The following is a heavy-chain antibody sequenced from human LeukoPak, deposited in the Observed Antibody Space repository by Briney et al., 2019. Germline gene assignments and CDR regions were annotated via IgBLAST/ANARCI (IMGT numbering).Heavy chain of an antibody. Sequence: PGGSLRLSCAASGFTFSSYAMHWVRQAPGKGLEWVAVISYDGSNKYYADSVKGRFTISRDNSKNTLYLQMNSLRAEDTAVYYCARGVRSSGYYMTFDYWGQGTLVTVYS. D-gene: IGHD3-22*01. V-gene: IGHV3-30-3*01. CDR1: GFTFSSYA. CDR2: ISYDGSNK. CDR3: ARGVRSSGYYMTFDY. J-gene: IGHJ4*02.